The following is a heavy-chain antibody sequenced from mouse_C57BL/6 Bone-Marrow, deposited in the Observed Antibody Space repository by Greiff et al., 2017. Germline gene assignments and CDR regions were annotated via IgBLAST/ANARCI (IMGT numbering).Heavy chain of an antibody. V-gene: IGHV5-4*01. CDR2: ISDGGSYT. Sequence: EVKVEESGGGLVKPGGSLKLSCAASGFTFSSYAMSWVRQTPEKRLEWVATISDGGSYTYYPDNVKGRFTISRDNAKNNLYLQMSHLKSEDTAMYYCARDLDGYAMDYWGQGTSVTVSS. J-gene: IGHJ4*01. CDR3: ARDLDGYAMDY. CDR1: GFTFSSYA.